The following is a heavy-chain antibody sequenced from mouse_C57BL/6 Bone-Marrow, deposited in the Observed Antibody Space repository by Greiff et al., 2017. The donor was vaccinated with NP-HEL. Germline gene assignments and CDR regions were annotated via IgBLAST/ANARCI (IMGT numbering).Heavy chain of an antibody. Sequence: EVKLMESGPGLVKPSQSLSLTCSVTGYSITSGYYWNWIRQFPGNKLEWMGYISYDGSNNYNPSLKNRISITRDTSKNQFFLKLNSVTTEDTATYYCARVKVITTVVATYWYFDVWGTGTTVTVSS. V-gene: IGHV3-6*01. CDR3: ARVKVITTVVATYWYFDV. J-gene: IGHJ1*03. CDR1: GYSITSGYY. D-gene: IGHD1-1*01. CDR2: ISYDGSN.